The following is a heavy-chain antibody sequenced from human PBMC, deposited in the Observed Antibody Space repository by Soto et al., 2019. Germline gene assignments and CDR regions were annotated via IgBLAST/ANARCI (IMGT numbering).Heavy chain of an antibody. CDR3: SPDSYINMIAVRLDY. J-gene: IGHJ4*01. Sequence: GGSLRLSCTASGFIFSNAWINWVRQAPGKGLEWVGRVKSKTAGGTTDFAAPVKGRFAISRDDSKNIVYMQMNSLRTEDTAVYYCSPDSYINMIAVRLDYWGLGTRVTVSS. CDR1: GFIFSNAW. D-gene: IGHD3-22*01. CDR2: VKSKTAGGTT. V-gene: IGHV3-15*07.